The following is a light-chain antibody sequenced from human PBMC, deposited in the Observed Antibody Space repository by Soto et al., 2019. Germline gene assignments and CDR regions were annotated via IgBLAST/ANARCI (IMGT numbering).Light chain of an antibody. CDR3: QQYGTSPFT. CDR1: QSVSNNY. V-gene: IGKV3-20*01. CDR2: GAS. Sequence: EIVLTQSPGTLSLSPGERATLSCRASQSVSNNYLAWYQQKPGQAPRLLISGASNRATGIQDRFSGSGSGTDFTLAISRLEPEAFAVYYCQQYGTSPFTFGPGPKVDLK. J-gene: IGKJ3*01.